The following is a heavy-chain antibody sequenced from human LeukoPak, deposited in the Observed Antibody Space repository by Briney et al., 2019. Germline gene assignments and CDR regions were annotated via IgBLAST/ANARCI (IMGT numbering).Heavy chain of an antibody. D-gene: IGHD4-11*01. CDR1: GDIVSSNSAA. CDR2: AYYRSKLYN. Sequence: SQTLSLTCALSGDIVSSNSAAWHWIRQSPSRGLEWLGRAYYRSKLYNDYALSVTSRITINPDTSKNQFSLHLNSVTPEDTAVYFCARGFSNFDYWGQGTLVTVSS. V-gene: IGHV6-1*01. CDR3: ARGFSNFDY. J-gene: IGHJ4*02.